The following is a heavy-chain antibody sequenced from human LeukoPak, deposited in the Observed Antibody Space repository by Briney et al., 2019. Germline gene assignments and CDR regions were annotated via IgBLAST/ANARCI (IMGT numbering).Heavy chain of an antibody. CDR3: AKHGGFGFDY. V-gene: IGHV3-30*02. Sequence: GGSLRLSCGASGFTFSSYWMHWVRQAPGKGLEWVAFIPYDGSNKYYADSVKGRFTISKDNSKNRVYLQMNSLRAEDTAVYYCAKHGGFGFDYWGQGTLVIVSS. CDR1: GFTFSSYW. J-gene: IGHJ4*02. D-gene: IGHD3-16*01. CDR2: IPYDGSNK.